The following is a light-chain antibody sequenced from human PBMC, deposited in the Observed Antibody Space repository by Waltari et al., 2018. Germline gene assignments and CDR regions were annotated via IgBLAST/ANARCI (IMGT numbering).Light chain of an antibody. CDR2: DTS. CDR3: QQYGNSRT. CDR1: QSINSFY. J-gene: IGKJ1*01. V-gene: IGKV3-20*01. Sequence: DIVLTQSPGTLSLSPGERATLSCRASQSINSFYFAWYQQKPGQAPSLLIYDTSTRATGVPDRFTGSGSGTDFALTISRLEPEDFAVYYCQQYGNSRTFGQGTKVEIK.